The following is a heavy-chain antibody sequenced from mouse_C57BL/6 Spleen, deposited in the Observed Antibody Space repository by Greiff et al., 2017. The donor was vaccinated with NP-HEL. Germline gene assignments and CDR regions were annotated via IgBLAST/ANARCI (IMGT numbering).Heavy chain of an antibody. CDR1: GYAFSSSW. J-gene: IGHJ2*01. V-gene: IGHV1-82*01. CDR2: IYPGDGDT. CDR3: AIFSAYYLDY. Sequence: VQLQQSGPELVKPGASVKISCKASGYAFSSSWMNWVKQRPGKGLEWIGRIYPGDGDTNYNGKFKGKATLTADKSSSTAYMQLSSLTSEDSAVYFYAIFSAYYLDYGGQGTTLTVYS.